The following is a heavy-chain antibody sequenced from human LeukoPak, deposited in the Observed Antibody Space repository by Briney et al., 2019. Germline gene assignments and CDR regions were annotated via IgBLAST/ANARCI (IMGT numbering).Heavy chain of an antibody. CDR1: EFTLSNYW. J-gene: IGHJ6*02. CDR2: INNDGSST. CDR3: AREKPADYGSGSYDLQYYYFGMDV. V-gene: IGHV3-74*01. D-gene: IGHD3-10*01. Sequence: PGGSLRLSCAASEFTLSNYWMHWVRQAPGKGLVWVSRINNDGSSTSYADSVKGRFTVSRDNAKSTVYLQMISLGDEDTAVYYCAREKPADYGSGSYDLQYYYFGMDVWGQGTTDTVSS.